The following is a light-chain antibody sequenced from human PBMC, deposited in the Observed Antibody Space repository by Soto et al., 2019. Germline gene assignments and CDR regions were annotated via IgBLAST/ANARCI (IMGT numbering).Light chain of an antibody. CDR2: EVF. V-gene: IGLV2-23*02. CDR1: SSGVGSYPL. CDR3: CSYAGSSSPYV. J-gene: IGLJ1*01. Sequence: SVLRQPGSVCGSPGQPNTNSCTGTSSGVGSYPLVSWYQQHPGEAPKLLIFEVFRRPSGVSNRFSGSKSGNTASLTISGLQAEDEAEYYCCSYAGSSSPYVFGTGTKVTVL.